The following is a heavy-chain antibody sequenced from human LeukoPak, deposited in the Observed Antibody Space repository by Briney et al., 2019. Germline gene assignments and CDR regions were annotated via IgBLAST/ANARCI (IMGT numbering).Heavy chain of an antibody. Sequence: GASVKVSCKASGYTFTGYYMHWVRQAPGQGLEWMGWINPNSGGTNYAQKFQGRVTMTRDTSISTACMELSRLRSDDTAVYYCAKEAHGSGTYYSDYWGQGTLVTVSS. CDR1: GYTFTGYY. J-gene: IGHJ4*02. CDR2: INPNSGGT. CDR3: AKEAHGSGTYYSDY. V-gene: IGHV1-2*02. D-gene: IGHD3-10*01.